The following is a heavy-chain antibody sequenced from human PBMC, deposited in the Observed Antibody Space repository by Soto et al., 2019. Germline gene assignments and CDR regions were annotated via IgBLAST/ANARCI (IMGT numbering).Heavy chain of an antibody. J-gene: IGHJ4*02. CDR2: ISWNSGSI. D-gene: IGHD3-3*01. CDR3: AKGDYDFWSGYSDY. Sequence: GGSLRLSCAASGFTFDDYAMHWVRQAPGKGLEWVSGISWNSGSIGYADSVKGRFTISRDNAKNSLYLQMNSLRAEDTALYYCAKGDYDFWSGYSDYWGQGTLVTVSS. CDR1: GFTFDDYA. V-gene: IGHV3-9*01.